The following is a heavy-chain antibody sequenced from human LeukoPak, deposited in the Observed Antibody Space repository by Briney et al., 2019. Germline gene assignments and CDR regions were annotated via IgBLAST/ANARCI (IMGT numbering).Heavy chain of an antibody. CDR1: GFTFSSYA. Sequence: AGRSLRLSCAASGFTFSSYAMSWVRQAPGKGPEWVSTISIDGGRTYYADSVKGRFTVSRDTSKNTLYLQMNGLRAEDTAVYYCARKGIGSSRYQNMDVWGKGTTVTVSS. J-gene: IGHJ6*03. V-gene: IGHV3-23*01. CDR3: ARKGIGSSRYQNMDV. CDR2: ISIDGGRT. D-gene: IGHD6-25*01.